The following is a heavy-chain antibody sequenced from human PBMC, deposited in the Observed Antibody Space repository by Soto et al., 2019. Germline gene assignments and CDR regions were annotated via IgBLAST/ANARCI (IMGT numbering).Heavy chain of an antibody. Sequence: VQLVESGGGLVQPGGSLRLSCAASGFPFSSYAMNWVRQAPGKGLEWVSYINSGSSTIYYADSAKGRFTISRDKAKNSLYLQMNSLRDEDTAVYFCVRDRGYTGYDLQYWGQGALVAVSS. J-gene: IGHJ4*02. V-gene: IGHV3-48*02. CDR2: INSGSSTI. D-gene: IGHD5-12*01. CDR3: VRDRGYTGYDLQY. CDR1: GFPFSSYA.